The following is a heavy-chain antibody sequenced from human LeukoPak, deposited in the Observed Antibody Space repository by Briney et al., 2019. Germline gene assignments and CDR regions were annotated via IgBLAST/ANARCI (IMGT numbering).Heavy chain of an antibody. CDR2: IRSKAYGGTT. D-gene: IGHD6-19*01. J-gene: IGHJ4*02. Sequence: QPGRSLRLSCTASGFTFGDYAMSWVRQAPGKGLEWVGFIRSKAYGGTTEYAASVKGRFTISRDDSKSIAYLQMNSLKTEETAVYYCTRGTSSGWYYFDYWGQGTLFTVSS. V-gene: IGHV3-49*04. CDR3: TRGTSSGWYYFDY. CDR1: GFTFGDYA.